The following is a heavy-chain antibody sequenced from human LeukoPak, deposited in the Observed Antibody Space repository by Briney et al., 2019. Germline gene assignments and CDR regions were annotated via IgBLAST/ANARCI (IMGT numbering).Heavy chain of an antibody. J-gene: IGHJ4*02. CDR1: GYTFTGYG. CDR3: AKDVHDSSRGDY. CDR2: ISAYNGNT. Sequence: ASVKVSCKASGYTFTGYGISWVRQAPGQRLEWMGWISAYNGNTNYAQKLQGRVTMTTDTSTSTAYMELRSLRSDDTAVYYCAKDVHDSSRGDYWGQGTLVTVSS. D-gene: IGHD3-22*01. V-gene: IGHV1-18*01.